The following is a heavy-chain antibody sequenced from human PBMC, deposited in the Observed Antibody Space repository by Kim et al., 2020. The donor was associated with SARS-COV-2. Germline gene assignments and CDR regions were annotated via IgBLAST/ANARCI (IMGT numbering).Heavy chain of an antibody. CDR2: IYYSGST. CDR3: ARAETRITIFGVVIILAFDI. Sequence: SETLSLTCTVSGGSISSGGYYWSWIRQHPGKGLEWIGYIYYSGSTYYNPSLKNRVTISVDTSKNQFSLKLSSVTAADTAVYYCARAETRITIFGVVIILAFDIGGQGTMVTVSS. V-gene: IGHV4-31*03. D-gene: IGHD3-3*01. J-gene: IGHJ3*02. CDR1: GGSISSGGYY.